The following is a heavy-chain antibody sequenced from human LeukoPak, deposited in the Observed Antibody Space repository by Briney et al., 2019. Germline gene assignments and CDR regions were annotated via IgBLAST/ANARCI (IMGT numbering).Heavy chain of an antibody. Sequence: SGTLSLTCAVSGDSVSSDNWWSWVRQPPGKGLEWIGEIYHSGATNYKSSLKSRVTISMGKSKNQFSLNVNFVTAADTAVYYCVRANRGTYLIYWGQGTLVTVSS. V-gene: IGHV4-4*02. CDR1: GDSVSSDNW. J-gene: IGHJ4*02. CDR2: IYHSGAT. CDR3: VRANRGTYLIY. D-gene: IGHD1-26*01.